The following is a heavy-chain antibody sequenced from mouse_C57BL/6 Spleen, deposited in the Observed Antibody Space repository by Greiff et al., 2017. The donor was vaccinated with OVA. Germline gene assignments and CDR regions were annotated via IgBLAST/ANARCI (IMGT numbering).Heavy chain of an antibody. CDR2: IYPRSGNT. D-gene: IGHD2-1*01. J-gene: IGHJ1*03. CDR3: ARVDYGNYEGYFGV. Sequence: VQLQESGAELARPGASVKRSCKASGYTFTSYGISWVKQRTGQGLEWIGEIYPRSGNTYYNEKFKGKATLTADKSSSTAYMELRSLTSEDSAVYFGARVDYGNYEGYFGVWGTGATVTVSS. V-gene: IGHV1-81*01. CDR1: GYTFTSYG.